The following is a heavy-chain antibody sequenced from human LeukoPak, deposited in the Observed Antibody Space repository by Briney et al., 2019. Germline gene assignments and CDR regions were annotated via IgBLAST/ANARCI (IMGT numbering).Heavy chain of an antibody. J-gene: IGHJ5*02. V-gene: IGHV4-34*01. CDR2: INYSGST. CDR1: GGSFSGHY. Sequence: SETLSLTCVVYGGSFSGHYWSWIRQPPGMGLEWIGEINYSGSTNYNPSLRSRVTISGDTSKNQFSLKLSSVTAADTAVYYCARGQYYDALTGNYKNWFDPWGQGTLVTVSS. CDR3: ARGQYYDALTGNYKNWFDP. D-gene: IGHD3-9*01.